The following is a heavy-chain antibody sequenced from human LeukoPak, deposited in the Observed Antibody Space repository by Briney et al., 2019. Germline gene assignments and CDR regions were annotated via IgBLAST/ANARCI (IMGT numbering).Heavy chain of an antibody. J-gene: IGHJ5*02. D-gene: IGHD6-6*01. CDR1: GFTFSSYG. Sequence: PGGPLRLSCAASGFTFSSYGMHWVRQAPGKGLEWVAFIRYDGSNKYYADSVKGRFTISRDNSKNTLYLQMNSLRAEDTAVYYCAKDRGIAARVFDPWGQGTLVTVSS. V-gene: IGHV3-30*02. CDR2: IRYDGSNK. CDR3: AKDRGIAARVFDP.